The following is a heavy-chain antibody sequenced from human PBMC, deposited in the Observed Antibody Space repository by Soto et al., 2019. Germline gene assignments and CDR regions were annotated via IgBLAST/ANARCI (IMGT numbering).Heavy chain of an antibody. J-gene: IGHJ6*02. Sequence: EVQLVESGGGLVQPGGSLRLSCAASGFTVSSNYMSWVRQAPGKGLEWVSLIYSDSSTFYADSVKGRFTISRDISKNTLYLQVNTLRAEDTAVYYCARTDMVRGVIHYYYGMDVWGQGTTVTVSS. V-gene: IGHV3-66*01. CDR3: ARTDMVRGVIHYYYGMDV. D-gene: IGHD3-10*01. CDR1: GFTVSSNY. CDR2: IYSDSST.